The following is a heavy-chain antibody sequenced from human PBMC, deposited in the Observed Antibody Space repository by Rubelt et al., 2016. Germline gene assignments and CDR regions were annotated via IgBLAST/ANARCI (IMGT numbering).Heavy chain of an antibody. J-gene: IGHJ6*02. V-gene: IGHV2-70*15. CDR2: IDWDDAK. CDR1: GFSLSTSGMC. Sequence: QVTLRESGPALVKPTQTLTLTCTFSGFSLSTSGMCVSWIRQPPGKALEWLARIDWDDAKYYSTSLKTRLTISKDTPKNQVVLTMTNMDPVDTATYYVARILLPDYYDSSGGMDVWGQGTTVTVSS. CDR3: ARILLPDYYDSSGGMDV. D-gene: IGHD3-22*01.